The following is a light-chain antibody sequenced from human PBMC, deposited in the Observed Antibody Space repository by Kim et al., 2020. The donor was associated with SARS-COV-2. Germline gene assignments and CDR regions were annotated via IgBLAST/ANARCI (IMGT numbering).Light chain of an antibody. CDR2: EVT. CDR1: SSDIENYNF. J-gene: IGLJ3*02. V-gene: IGLV2-23*02. Sequence: QSALTQPASVSGSPGQSITISCTGTSSDIENYNFVSWYQQFPGKAPKFIIYEVTKRPSGVSDRFSGSKSGNTASLTISGLQVEDEADYYCCSYSGSRTLVFGGGTQLTVL. CDR3: CSYSGSRTLV.